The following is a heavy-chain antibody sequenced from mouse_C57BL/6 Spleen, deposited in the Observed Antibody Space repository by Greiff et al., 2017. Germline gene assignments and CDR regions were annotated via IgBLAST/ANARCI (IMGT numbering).Heavy chain of an antibody. CDR3: ARTDYYGSSYPFAY. V-gene: IGHV1-39*01. D-gene: IGHD1-1*01. Sequence: EVQLQQSGPELVKPGASVKISCKASGYSFTDYNMNWVKQSNGKNLEWIGVINPNYGTTSYNQKFKGKATLTVDPSSSTAYLQLNRLTTEDSAVYYGARTDYYGSSYPFAYWGQGTLVTVSA. CDR2: INPNYGTT. J-gene: IGHJ3*01. CDR1: GYSFTDYN.